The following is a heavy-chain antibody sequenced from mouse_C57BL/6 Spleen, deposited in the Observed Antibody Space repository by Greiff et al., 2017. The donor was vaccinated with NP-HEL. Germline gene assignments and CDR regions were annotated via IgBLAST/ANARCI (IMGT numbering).Heavy chain of an antibody. D-gene: IGHD4-1*01. CDR2: IWSGGST. J-gene: IGHJ1*03. CDR3: ARNSAGTRDWYFDV. V-gene: IGHV2-2*01. Sequence: VKLVESGPGLVQPSQSLSITCTVSGFSLTSYGVHWVRQSPGKGLEWLGVIWSGGSTDYNAAFISRLSISKDNSKSQVFFKMNSLQADDTAIYYCARNSAGTRDWYFDVWGTGTTVTVSS. CDR1: GFSLTSYG.